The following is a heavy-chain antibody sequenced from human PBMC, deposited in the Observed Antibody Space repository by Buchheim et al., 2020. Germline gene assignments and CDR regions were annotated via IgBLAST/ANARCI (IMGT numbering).Heavy chain of an antibody. Sequence: QVQLVQSGAEVKKPGASVKVSCKASGYTFTSYSMHWVRQAPGQGLEWMGIINPSGGSTDYAQKFQGRVTITRDTSTSTGNMELSSLRSEDTAVYYCARGGQQWGWFDSWAREP. CDR2: INPSGGST. D-gene: IGHD6-19*01. CDR1: GYTFTSYS. V-gene: IGHV1-46*01. CDR3: ARGGQQWGWFDS. J-gene: IGHJ5*01.